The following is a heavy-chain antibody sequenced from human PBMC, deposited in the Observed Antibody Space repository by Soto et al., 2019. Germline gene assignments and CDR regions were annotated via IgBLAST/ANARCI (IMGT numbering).Heavy chain of an antibody. CDR2: IKQDGSEK. V-gene: IGHV3-7*01. D-gene: IGHD3-3*01. CDR3: ARDLRPIFGVVIIYYYYYYYMDV. J-gene: IGHJ6*03. Sequence: GGSLRLSFAASGFTFSSYWMSWVRQAPGKGLEWVANIKQDGSEKYYVDSVKGRFTISRDNAKNSLYLQMNSLRAEDTAVYYCARDLRPIFGVVIIYYYYYYYMDVWGKGTTVTVSS. CDR1: GFTFSSYW.